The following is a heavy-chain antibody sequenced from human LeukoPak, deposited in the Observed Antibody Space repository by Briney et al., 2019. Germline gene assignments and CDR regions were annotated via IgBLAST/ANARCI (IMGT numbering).Heavy chain of an antibody. CDR2: IYSGGST. Sequence: GGSLRLSCAASGFTVSSNYMSWVRQAPGKGLEWVSVIYSGGSTYYADSVKGRFTISRDNSKNTLYLQMNSLRAEDTAVYYCARDYFLGYCSSTSCSNYYYGMDVWGQGTTVTVSS. D-gene: IGHD2-2*01. V-gene: IGHV3-53*01. CDR1: GFTVSSNY. J-gene: IGHJ6*02. CDR3: ARDYFLGYCSSTSCSNYYYGMDV.